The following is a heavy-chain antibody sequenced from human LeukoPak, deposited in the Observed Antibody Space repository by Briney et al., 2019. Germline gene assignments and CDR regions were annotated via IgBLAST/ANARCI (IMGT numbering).Heavy chain of an antibody. CDR2: INGYGSVT. CDR1: GFTFETYW. V-gene: IGHV3-74*01. Sequence: GGSLRLSCAASGFTFETYWMHWVRPAPGKGLEWVSCINGYGSVTNYADSVKGRFTISRDNAKNTLYLQMNSLRVEDTAAYYCARDHNYALDYWGQGTLVTVSS. J-gene: IGHJ4*02. D-gene: IGHD4-11*01. CDR3: ARDHNYALDY.